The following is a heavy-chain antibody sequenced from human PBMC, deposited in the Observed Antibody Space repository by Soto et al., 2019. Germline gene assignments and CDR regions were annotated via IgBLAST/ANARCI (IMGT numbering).Heavy chain of an antibody. Sequence: GGSLRLSCAASGFTFSSYAMHWVRQAPGKGLEWVAVISYDGSNKYYADSVKGRFTISRDNSKNTLFLQMNSLRAEDTAVYYCARKGIQLWFLYGMDVWGQGTTVTVSS. CDR2: ISYDGSNK. J-gene: IGHJ6*02. V-gene: IGHV3-30-3*01. CDR3: ARKGIQLWFLYGMDV. D-gene: IGHD5-18*01. CDR1: GFTFSSYA.